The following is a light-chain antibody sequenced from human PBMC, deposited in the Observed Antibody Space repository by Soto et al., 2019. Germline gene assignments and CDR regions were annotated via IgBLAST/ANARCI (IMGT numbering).Light chain of an antibody. V-gene: IGKV3-20*01. CDR1: QTVTSNY. Sequence: EIVLTQSPGTLSLSPGERATLSCRASQTVTSNYLAWYQHKPGQAPRLLIYDASKRALGIPDRFSGSGSGTDFTLTISRLETEDFAVYYCQQSGTFGQGTKVEI. J-gene: IGKJ1*01. CDR3: QQSGT. CDR2: DAS.